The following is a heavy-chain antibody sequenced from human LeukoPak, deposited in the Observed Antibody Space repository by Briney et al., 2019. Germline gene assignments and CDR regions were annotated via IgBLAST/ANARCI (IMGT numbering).Heavy chain of an antibody. CDR1: GFTFSSYG. V-gene: IGHV3-74*01. CDR2: INNDGSST. Sequence: GGSLRLSCAASGFTFSSYGMHWVRQVPGKGLVWVSHINNDGSSTTYADSVKGRFTISRDNAKNTLYLRMNSLRAEDTAVYYCARERSGWLFDYWGQGTLVTVSS. J-gene: IGHJ4*02. CDR3: ARERSGWLFDY. D-gene: IGHD6-19*01.